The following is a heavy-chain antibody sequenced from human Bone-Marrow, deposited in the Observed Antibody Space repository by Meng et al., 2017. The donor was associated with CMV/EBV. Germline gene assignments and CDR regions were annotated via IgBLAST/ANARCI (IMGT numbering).Heavy chain of an antibody. CDR3: ARSGGSGSYFRIGGVGGMDV. Sequence: ASVKVSCKASGYTFTSYYMHWVRQAPGQGLEWMGIINPSGGSTSYAQKFQGRVTMTRDTSTSIVYVELSSLRSEDTAVYYWARSGGSGSYFRIGGVGGMDVWGQGTTVTVSS. V-gene: IGHV1-46*01. D-gene: IGHD3-10*01. J-gene: IGHJ6*02. CDR1: GYTFTSYY. CDR2: INPSGGST.